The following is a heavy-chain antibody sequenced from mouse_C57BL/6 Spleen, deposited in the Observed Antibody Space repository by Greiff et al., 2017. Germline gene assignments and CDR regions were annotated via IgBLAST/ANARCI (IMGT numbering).Heavy chain of an antibody. CDR3: ARSPLRDGYSPRFAY. J-gene: IGHJ3*01. Sequence: VQLQQSGPELVKPGASVKISCKASGYSFTGYYMHWVKQSHGNILDWIGYIYPYNGVSSYNQKFKGKATLTVDKSSSTAYMELRSLTSEDSAVYYCARSPLRDGYSPRFAYWGQGTLVTVSA. CDR1: GYSFTGYY. V-gene: IGHV1-31*01. D-gene: IGHD2-3*01. CDR2: IYPYNGVS.